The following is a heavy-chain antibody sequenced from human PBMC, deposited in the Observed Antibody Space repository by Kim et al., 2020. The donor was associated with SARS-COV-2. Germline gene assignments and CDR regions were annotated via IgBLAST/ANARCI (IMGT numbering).Heavy chain of an antibody. CDR3: ARSYPGDTMVRGVHLFDY. CDR1: GYSFTSYW. V-gene: IGHV5-51*01. CDR2: IYPGDSDT. J-gene: IGHJ4*02. D-gene: IGHD3-10*01. Sequence: GESLKISCKGSGYSFTSYWIGWVRQMPGKGLEWMGIIYPGDSDTRYSPSFQGQVTISADKSISTAYLQWSSLKASDTAMYYCARSYPGDTMVRGVHLFDYWGQGTLVTVSS.